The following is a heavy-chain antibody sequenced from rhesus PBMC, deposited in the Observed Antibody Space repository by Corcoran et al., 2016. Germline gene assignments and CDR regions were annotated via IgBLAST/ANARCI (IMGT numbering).Heavy chain of an antibody. Sequence: QVQLQESGPGLVKPSETLSLTCAVSGCSISCYFWTLLRQPPGQGLEWIGYIGGSNGNTYYNSSLNSRVTISTDTSKNQFSLKLSSVTAADTAVYYCARFGSYYPNFDFWGQGVLVTVSS. J-gene: IGHJ4*01. CDR1: GCSISCYF. CDR2: IGGSNGNT. CDR3: ARFGSYYPNFDF. V-gene: IGHV4-165*02. D-gene: IGHD3-16*01.